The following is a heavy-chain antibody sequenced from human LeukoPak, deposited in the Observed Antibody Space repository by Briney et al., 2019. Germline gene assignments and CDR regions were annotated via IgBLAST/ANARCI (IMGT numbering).Heavy chain of an antibody. CDR3: AREKSPERKTWLQLGAFDV. J-gene: IGHJ3*01. V-gene: IGHV4-59*11. D-gene: IGHD5-24*01. Sequence: SETLSLTCTVSGGSMSHHWSWIRQSPGKGLEWIGYISHTASTNYNPSLKSRVTLSIDTSKSQLSFQLTSVTAADTAVYYCAREKSPERKTWLQLGAFDVWGQGTVVTVSS. CDR1: GGSMSHH. CDR2: ISHTAST.